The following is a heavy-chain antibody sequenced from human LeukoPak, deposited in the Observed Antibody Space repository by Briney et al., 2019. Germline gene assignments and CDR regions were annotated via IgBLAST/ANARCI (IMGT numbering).Heavy chain of an antibody. J-gene: IGHJ4*02. V-gene: IGHV3-23*01. CDR2: ISGSGGST. CDR3: ARAGVDTAMVTEYFDY. D-gene: IGHD5-18*01. CDR1: GFTFSSYA. Sequence: PGGSLRLSCAASGFTFSSYAMSWVRQAPGKGLEWVSAISGSGGSTYYADSVKGRFTISRDNSKNTLYLQMNSLRAEDTAVYYCARAGVDTAMVTEYFDYWGQGTLVTVSS.